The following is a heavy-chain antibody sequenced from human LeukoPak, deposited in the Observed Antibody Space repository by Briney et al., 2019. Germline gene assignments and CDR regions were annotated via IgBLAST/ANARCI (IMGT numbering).Heavy chain of an antibody. Sequence: SETLSLTCTVSGGSISSYYWSWIRQPPGKGLEWIGYIYYSGSTNYNPSLKSRVTISVDTSKNQFSLKLSSVTAADTAVYYCARHLRSNWAPYYYYGMDVWGQGTTVTVSS. J-gene: IGHJ6*02. D-gene: IGHD4-4*01. CDR2: IYYSGST. V-gene: IGHV4-59*08. CDR1: GGSISSYY. CDR3: ARHLRSNWAPYYYYGMDV.